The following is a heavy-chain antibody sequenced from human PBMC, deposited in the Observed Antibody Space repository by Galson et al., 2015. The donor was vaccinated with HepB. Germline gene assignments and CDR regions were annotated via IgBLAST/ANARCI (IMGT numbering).Heavy chain of an antibody. V-gene: IGHV1-18*04. CDR2: ISAYNGNT. J-gene: IGHJ4*02. CDR1: GYTFTSYG. D-gene: IGHD2-2*01. CDR3: ARDYGVVPAAITGGSGYDLIY. Sequence: SVKVSCKASGYTFTSYGISWVRQAPGQGLEWMGWISAYNGNTNYAQKLQGRVTMTTDTSTSTAYMELRSLRSDDTAVYYCARDYGVVPAAITGGSGYDLIYWGQGTLVTVSS.